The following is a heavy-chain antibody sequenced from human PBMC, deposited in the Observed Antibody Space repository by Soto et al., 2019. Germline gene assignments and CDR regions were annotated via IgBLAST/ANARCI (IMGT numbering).Heavy chain of an antibody. J-gene: IGHJ6*02. CDR2: INHSGTS. D-gene: IGHD2-21*02. CDR3: ARADRTLVTSYSLDV. CDR1: GGSFSGYY. Sequence: PSETVSLTCAVYGGSFSGYYWTWIRQPPGKGLEWIGEINHSGTSNFNPSLKSRLTISLDTSKKHFSLKLSSVTDADTAAYYCARADRTLVTSYSLDVWGQGTTVTVSS. V-gene: IGHV4-34*01.